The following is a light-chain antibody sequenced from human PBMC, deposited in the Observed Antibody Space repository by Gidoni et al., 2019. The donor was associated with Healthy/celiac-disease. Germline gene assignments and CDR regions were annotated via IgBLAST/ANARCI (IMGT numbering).Light chain of an antibody. V-gene: IGKV1-33*01. CDR2: DAS. CDR1: QDISNY. Sequence: DIQMTQSPSSLSASVGDRVTITCQASQDISNYLNWYQQKPGKAPKLLIYDASNWEKGVPSRFSGSGSGTDFTFTISSLQPEDIATYYCQQYDNLPLTFXGXTKVEIK. CDR3: QQYDNLPLT. J-gene: IGKJ4*01.